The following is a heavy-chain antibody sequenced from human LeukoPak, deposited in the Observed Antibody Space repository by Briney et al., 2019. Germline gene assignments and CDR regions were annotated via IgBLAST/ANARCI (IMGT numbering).Heavy chain of an antibody. Sequence: GGSLRLSCAASGFTFSSYWMSWVRQAPGKGLEWVANIKQDGSEKYYVDSVKGRFTISRDNAKNSLYLQMNSLRAEDTAVYYCARGKRYCSGGSCYTFDYWGQGTLVTVSS. CDR2: IKQDGSEK. CDR3: ARGKRYCSGGSCYTFDY. J-gene: IGHJ4*02. V-gene: IGHV3-7*01. D-gene: IGHD2-15*01. CDR1: GFTFSSYW.